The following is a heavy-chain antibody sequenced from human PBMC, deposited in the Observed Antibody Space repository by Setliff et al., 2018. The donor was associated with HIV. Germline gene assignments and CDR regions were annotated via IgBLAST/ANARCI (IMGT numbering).Heavy chain of an antibody. J-gene: IGHJ4*02. D-gene: IGHD5-12*01. CDR2: ITGSSSYT. V-gene: IGHV3-11*05. CDR1: GLTFSSYS. CDR3: ARVMIGYSGYDAFDY. Sequence: GGSLRLSCAASGLTFSSYSMSWIRQAPGKGLEWVSYITGSSSYTNYADSVKGRFTISRDNAKNSLYLQMNSLRAEDTAVYYCARVMIGYSGYDAFDYWGQGTLVTVSS.